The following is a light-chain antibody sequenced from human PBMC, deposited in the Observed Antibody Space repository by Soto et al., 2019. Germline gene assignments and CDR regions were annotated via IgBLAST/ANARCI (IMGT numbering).Light chain of an antibody. CDR1: QSISSY. Sequence: DIQMTQSPSSLSASVGDRVTITCRASQSISSYLNWYQQKPGKAPKLLIYAASSLQSGVPSRFSGSGSGTDFTLTISSLQPEDFATYYCQQDSSWPLTFGGGTKVDI. CDR3: QQDSSWPLT. CDR2: AAS. J-gene: IGKJ4*01. V-gene: IGKV1-39*01.